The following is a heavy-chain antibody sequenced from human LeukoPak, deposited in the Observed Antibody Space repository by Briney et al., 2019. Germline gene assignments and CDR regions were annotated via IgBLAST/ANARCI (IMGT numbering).Heavy chain of an antibody. D-gene: IGHD5-18*01. Sequence: ASVKVSCKASGYTFSSYGFSWVRQAPGQGLEWMGWISAYNGNTKYAQKLQGRVTMTTDTSTNTAYMELRSLRSDDTAVYYCASYNYGTLGFDYWGQGTLVTVSS. CDR2: ISAYNGNT. CDR1: GYTFSSYG. V-gene: IGHV1-18*01. J-gene: IGHJ4*02. CDR3: ASYNYGTLGFDY.